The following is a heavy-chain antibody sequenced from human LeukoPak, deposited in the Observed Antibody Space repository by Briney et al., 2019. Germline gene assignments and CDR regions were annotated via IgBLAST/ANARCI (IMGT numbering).Heavy chain of an antibody. CDR3: ARDGFGGITMVRGVLYYFDY. V-gene: IGHV3-30-3*01. CDR2: ISYDGSNK. J-gene: IGHJ4*02. Sequence: GGSLRLSCAASGFTFSSYAMHWVRQAPGKGLEWVAVISYDGSNKYYADSVKGRFTISRDNSKNTLYLQMNSLRAEDTAVYYCARDGFGGITMVRGVLYYFDYWGQGTLVTVSS. CDR1: GFTFSSYA. D-gene: IGHD3-10*01.